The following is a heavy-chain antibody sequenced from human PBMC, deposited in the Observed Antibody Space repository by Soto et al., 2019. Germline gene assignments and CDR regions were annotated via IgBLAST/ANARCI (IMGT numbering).Heavy chain of an antibody. CDR2: IYDSGNT. D-gene: IGHD5-12*01. V-gene: IGHV4-59*01. CDR3: ARDRRGAYEGYGMYV. J-gene: IGHJ6*02. CDR1: GGSISSYY. Sequence: QVQLQESGPGLVKPSETLSLTCTVSGGSISSYYWSWIRQPPGKGLEWIGYIYDSGNTNYNPSLKSRVTISVDTSKNQFSLKVSSVTAADTAVYYCARDRRGAYEGYGMYVWGQGTTVTVSS.